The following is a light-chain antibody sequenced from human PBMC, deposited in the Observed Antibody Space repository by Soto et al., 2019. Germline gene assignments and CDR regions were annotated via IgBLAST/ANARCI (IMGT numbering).Light chain of an antibody. V-gene: IGKV1-17*01. CDR2: AAS. J-gene: IGKJ1*01. CDR1: QGIGND. Sequence: DIQMTQSPSSQSASVGDRVTITCRASQGIGNDLGWFQQKPGKAPKRLIYAASSLQSGVPSRFSGSGSGTEFTLTISSLQPEDFATYYCLQHTTYPWTFGQGTKVEIK. CDR3: LQHTTYPWT.